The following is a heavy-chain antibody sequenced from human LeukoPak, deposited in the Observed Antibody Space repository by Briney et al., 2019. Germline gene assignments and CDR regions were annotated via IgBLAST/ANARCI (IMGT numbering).Heavy chain of an antibody. CDR3: ARSLTTLTYEGY. Sequence: PGGSLRLSCAASGFTFSIYMVNWVRQAPGKGLEWVSSINSGSTYTYYTESVKGRFTVSRDNAKNSLFLQMNSLRAEDTAIYYCARSLTTLTYEGYWGQGTLVTVSS. V-gene: IGHV3-21*01. CDR2: INSGSTYT. D-gene: IGHD1-1*01. CDR1: GFTFSIYM. J-gene: IGHJ4*02.